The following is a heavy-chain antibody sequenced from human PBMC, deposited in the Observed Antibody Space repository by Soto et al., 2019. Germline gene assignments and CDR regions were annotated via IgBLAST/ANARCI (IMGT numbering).Heavy chain of an antibody. CDR2: IITVLGTT. CDR3: ARRRYCGYDCYHKHYYGIDV. Sequence: QVQLVQSGAELKKTGSSVKVSCRASGDTFSSYAVNWVRQAPGRGLEWMGRIITVLGTTDYGQNFKGRLTLTAQKSTKTGYLERTSLRSEDTAVYYCARRRYCGYDCYHKHYYGIDVWRQGTTVT. D-gene: IGHD2-21*01. CDR1: GDTFSSYA. J-gene: IGHJ6*02. V-gene: IGHV1-69*08.